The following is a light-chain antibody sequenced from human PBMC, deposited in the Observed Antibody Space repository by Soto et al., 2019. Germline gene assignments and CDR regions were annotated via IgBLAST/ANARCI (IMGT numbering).Light chain of an antibody. CDR2: RXS. CDR3: QQYDTSPRT. V-gene: IGKV3-20*01. J-gene: IGKJ1*01. Sequence: EIVLTQSPGTLSLSPGERATLSCRACQTISSSYLAWYQQKPGQAPRLLXYRXSNRATGIPDRFSGSGSGTDFTLTISRLEPEDFAVYGCQQYDTSPRTFGQGTKVDIK. CDR1: QTISSSY.